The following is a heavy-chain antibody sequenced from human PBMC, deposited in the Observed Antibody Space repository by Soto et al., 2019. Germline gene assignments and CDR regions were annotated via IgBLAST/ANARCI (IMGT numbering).Heavy chain of an antibody. CDR2: ISYDGSDK. CDR1: GFTFSDYA. Sequence: PGGSLRLSCAASGFTFSDYAMHWVRQAPGKGLDWVALISYDGSDKYYADSVKGRFTISRDSSENTLYLQLSSLRAEDTAVYYCAREGDYYDNSAYHPPDHWGQGTLVTVSS. CDR3: AREGDYYDNSAYHPPDH. V-gene: IGHV3-30-3*01. D-gene: IGHD3-22*01. J-gene: IGHJ4*02.